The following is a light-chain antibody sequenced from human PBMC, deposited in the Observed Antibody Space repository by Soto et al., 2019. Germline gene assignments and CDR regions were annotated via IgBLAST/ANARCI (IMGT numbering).Light chain of an antibody. V-gene: IGLV1-40*01. Sequence: QSVLTQPPSVSGAPGQRVTISCTGSSSNIGAGYDVHWYQQLLGTAPKLLIYGNSNRPSGVPDRFSGSKSGTSASLAITGLQAEDEADYYCQSYDSSLSGRGVFGTGTKLTVL. CDR3: QSYDSSLSGRGV. J-gene: IGLJ1*01. CDR1: SSNIGAGYD. CDR2: GNS.